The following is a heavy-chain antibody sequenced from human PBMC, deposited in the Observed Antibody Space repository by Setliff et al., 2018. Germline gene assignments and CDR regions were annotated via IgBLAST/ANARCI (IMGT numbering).Heavy chain of an antibody. J-gene: IGHJ4*02. CDR3: AKRALNSTMWSSGGDFDY. Sequence: PGGSLRLSCAASGFNFGNYAMTWVRQAPGKGLHWVSRISGSGGIIYAADTAKGRFTISRDNSKNTVFLQMNSLRVEDTGVYYCAKRALNSTMWSSGGDFDYWGQGTLVTVSS. CDR2: ISGSGGII. CDR1: GFNFGNYA. V-gene: IGHV3-23*01. D-gene: IGHD2-21*01.